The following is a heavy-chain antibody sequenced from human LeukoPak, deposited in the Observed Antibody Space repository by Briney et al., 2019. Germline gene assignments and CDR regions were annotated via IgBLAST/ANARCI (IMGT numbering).Heavy chain of an antibody. CDR3: ARGREWELSTHFDY. CDR2: IYYSGST. J-gene: IGHJ4*02. CDR1: GGSISSGDYY. V-gene: IGHV4-30-4*01. Sequence: SETLSLTCTVPGGSISSGDYYWSWIRQPPGKGLEWIGYIYYSGSTYYNPSLKSRVTISVDTSKNQFSLKLSSVTAADTAVYYCARGREWELSTHFDYWGQGTLVTVSS. D-gene: IGHD1-26*01.